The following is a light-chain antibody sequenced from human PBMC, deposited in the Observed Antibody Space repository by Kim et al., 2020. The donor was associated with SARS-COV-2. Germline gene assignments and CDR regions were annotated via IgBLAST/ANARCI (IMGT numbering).Light chain of an antibody. V-gene: IGKV4-1*01. CDR3: QQYYSTPFT. J-gene: IGKJ3*01. CDR2: WAS. Sequence: DIVMTQSPDSLAVSLGERATINCASSQRVLYTSNNKNYLAWYQHKPGQPPKLLLYWASTRESGVPDRFSGSGSGTHFTLTISSLQADDGAVDYCQQYYSTPFTFGPGTKVDIK. CDR1: QRVLYTSNNKNY.